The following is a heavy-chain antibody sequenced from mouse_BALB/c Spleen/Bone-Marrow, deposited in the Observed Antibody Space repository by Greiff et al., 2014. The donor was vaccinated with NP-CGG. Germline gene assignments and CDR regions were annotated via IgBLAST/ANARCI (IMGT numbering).Heavy chain of an antibody. CDR3: ANCYYGSHFDY. CDR1: GFNIKDTY. J-gene: IGHJ2*01. V-gene: IGHV14-3*02. Sequence: EVQLVESGAALVKPGASVKLSCTASGFNIKDTYMHWVKQRPEQGLEWIGRIDPANGNTKYDPKFQGKATITADTSSNTAYLQLSSLTSEDTAVYYCANCYYGSHFDYWGQGTTLTVSS. CDR2: IDPANGNT. D-gene: IGHD1-1*01.